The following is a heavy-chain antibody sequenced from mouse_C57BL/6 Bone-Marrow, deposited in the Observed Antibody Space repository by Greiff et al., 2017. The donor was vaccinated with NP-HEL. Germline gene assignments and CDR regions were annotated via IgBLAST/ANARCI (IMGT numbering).Heavy chain of an antibody. CDR2: IDPEDGDT. D-gene: IGHD2-4*01. Sequence: VQLQQSGAELVRPGASVKLSCTASGFNIKDYYMHWVKQRPEQGLEWIGRIDPEDGDTEYAPKFQGKATMTADTSSNTAYLQLSSLTSEDTAVYYCTTDDRLRRAWFAYWGQGTLVTVSA. J-gene: IGHJ3*01. CDR1: GFNIKDYY. V-gene: IGHV14-1*01. CDR3: TTDDRLRRAWFAY.